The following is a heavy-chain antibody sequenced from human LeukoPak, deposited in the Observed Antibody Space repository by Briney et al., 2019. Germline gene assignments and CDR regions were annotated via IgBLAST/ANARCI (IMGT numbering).Heavy chain of an antibody. CDR1: GYTFTRYY. V-gene: IGHV1-2*02. D-gene: IGHD4-23*01. CDR3: ARDLLRWPPDAFDI. Sequence: GASVKVSCKASGYTFTRYYMHWVRQAPGQGLEWMGWINPNSGGTNYAQKFQGRVTMTRDTSISTAYMELSRLRSDDTAVYYCARDLLRWPPDAFDIWGQGTMVTVSS. J-gene: IGHJ3*02. CDR2: INPNSGGT.